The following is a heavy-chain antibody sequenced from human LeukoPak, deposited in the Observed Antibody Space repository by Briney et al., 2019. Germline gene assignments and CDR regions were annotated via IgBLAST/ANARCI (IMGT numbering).Heavy chain of an antibody. V-gene: IGHV3-21*01. D-gene: IGHD6-13*01. CDR3: ARGEGEQKVVNRGDY. CDR2: IISGSSYT. Sequence: PGGSLRLSFAVHGFRLRSYSGTSVRQAPGKGLEWVSSIISGSSYTYYADSVKGRFTISRDNAKNSMYLHRIRLGVKDTDVCSCARGEGEQKVVNRGDYWGQGTLVTVSS. J-gene: IGHJ4*02. CDR1: GFRLRSYS.